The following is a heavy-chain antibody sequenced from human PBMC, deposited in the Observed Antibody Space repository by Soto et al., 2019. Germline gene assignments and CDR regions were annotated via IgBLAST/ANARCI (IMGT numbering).Heavy chain of an antibody. J-gene: IGHJ4*02. CDR3: ARGRTGDY. V-gene: IGHV1-3*01. CDR1: GYTFTSYA. Sequence: ASVKVSCKAPGYTFTSYAMHWVRQAPGQRLEWMGWINAGNGNTNYAQKLQGRVTMTTDTSTSTAYMELRSLRSDDTAVYYCARGRTGDYWGQGTLVTVSS. CDR2: INAGNGNT. D-gene: IGHD1-1*01.